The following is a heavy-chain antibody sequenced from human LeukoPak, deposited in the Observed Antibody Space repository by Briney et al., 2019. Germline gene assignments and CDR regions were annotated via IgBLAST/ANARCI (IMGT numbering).Heavy chain of an antibody. CDR2: IYRDGSI. CDR1: GSTVSSNY. V-gene: IGHV3-53*01. J-gene: IGHJ4*02. Sequence: GGSLRLSCAASGSTVSSNYMSWVRQAPGKGLEWVSVIYRDGSIYYAESVKGRFTISRDYSKNTLYLQMNSLRAEDTAVYYCAKGRGNDFGAELDYWGQGTLVTVSS. CDR3: AKGRGNDFGAELDY. D-gene: IGHD3/OR15-3a*01.